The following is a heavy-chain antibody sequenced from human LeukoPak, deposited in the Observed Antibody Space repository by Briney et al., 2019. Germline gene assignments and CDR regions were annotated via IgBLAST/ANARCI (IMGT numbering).Heavy chain of an antibody. CDR2: IWYDGSNK. D-gene: IGHD5-24*01. CDR1: GFTFSSYG. Sequence: GGSLRLSCAASGFTFSSYGMHWVRQAPGKGLEWVAVIWYDGSNKYYADSVKGRFTISRDNSKNTLYLQMNSLRAEDTAVYYCAREGDGYRTTGYFDYWGQGTLVTVSS. CDR3: AREGDGYRTTGYFDY. V-gene: IGHV3-33*01. J-gene: IGHJ4*02.